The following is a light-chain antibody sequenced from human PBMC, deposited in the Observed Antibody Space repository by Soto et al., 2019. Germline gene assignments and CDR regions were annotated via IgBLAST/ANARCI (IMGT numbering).Light chain of an antibody. V-gene: IGKV3-15*01. CDR3: QQGHIWPLT. Sequence: EIVMTQSPATLSVSPGERATLSCRASQSISSELAWYQQRPGQPPRLLIYGASTRATGVPDRFTGSGSGSDFTVTISRLQSEDFAVYYCQQGHIWPLTFGLGTRLEI. J-gene: IGKJ2*01. CDR1: QSISSE. CDR2: GAS.